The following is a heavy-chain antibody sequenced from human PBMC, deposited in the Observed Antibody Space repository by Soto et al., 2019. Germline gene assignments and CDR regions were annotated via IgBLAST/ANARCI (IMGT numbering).Heavy chain of an antibody. CDR3: ARGQEGVVATH. Sequence: QVQLQQWGAGLLKPSETLSLNCAVNGGSLSGYYWSWIRQPPGKGLEWIGEIKDGGRTNYSPSLTRSATISSDTSNKQFSLRLYSVTAADTGVYYCARGQEGVVATHWDQGTLVTVSS. D-gene: IGHD5-12*01. CDR1: GGSLSGYY. CDR2: IKDGGRT. V-gene: IGHV4-34*01. J-gene: IGHJ4*02.